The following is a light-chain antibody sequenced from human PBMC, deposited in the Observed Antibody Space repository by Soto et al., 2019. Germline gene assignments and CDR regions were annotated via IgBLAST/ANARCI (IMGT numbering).Light chain of an antibody. CDR2: WSS. Sequence: EIVMTQSPATLSVSPGERVTLSCRASQSISSNLAWYQQKPGQPPKLLIYWSSTRESGVPDRFSGSGSGTDFTLTVNSLQAEDAAVYYCQQYQSLPFTFGPGTKVHI. CDR1: QSISSN. J-gene: IGKJ3*01. CDR3: QQYQSLPFT. V-gene: IGKV3-15*01.